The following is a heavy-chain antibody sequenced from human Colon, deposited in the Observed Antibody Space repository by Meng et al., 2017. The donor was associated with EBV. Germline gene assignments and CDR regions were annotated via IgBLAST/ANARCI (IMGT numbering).Heavy chain of an antibody. CDR2: SPHRASS. Sequence: GPAPVKRSDPLRLTGAVARAPITHYTGVAWARQPPAKRLGWIGESPHRASSAYTPSVKSRVSMSIDKSKNQFSPKLTSVTAADTAVYHCLRGSGGSVWGQGTLVTVSS. V-gene: IGHV4-4*02. CDR3: LRGSGGSV. D-gene: IGHD3-10*01. J-gene: IGHJ1*01. CDR1: RAPITHYTG.